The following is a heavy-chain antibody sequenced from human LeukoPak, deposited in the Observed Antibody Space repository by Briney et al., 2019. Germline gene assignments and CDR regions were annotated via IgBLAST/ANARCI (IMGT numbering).Heavy chain of an antibody. J-gene: IGHJ6*03. D-gene: IGHD6-25*01. CDR2: ISSSSSTI. CDR3: ASLPTAASYMDV. CDR1: GFTFSSYS. Sequence: GGSLRLSCAASGFTFSSYSMNWVRQAPGKGPEWVSYISSSSSTIYYAESVKGRFTISRDNAKNSLYLQMDSLRAEDTAVYYCASLPTAASYMDVWGKGTTVTVSS. V-gene: IGHV3-48*04.